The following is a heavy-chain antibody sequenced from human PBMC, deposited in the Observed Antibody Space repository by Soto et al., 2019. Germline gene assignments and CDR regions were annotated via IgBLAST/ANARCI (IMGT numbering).Heavy chain of an antibody. CDR1: GFTFSSYA. V-gene: IGHV3-23*01. J-gene: IGHJ4*02. CDR3: AKDLSGSGWYYFDY. CDR2: ISGSGGST. D-gene: IGHD6-19*01. Sequence: PGGSLRLSCAASGFTFSSYAMSWVRQAPGKGLEWVSAISGSGGSTYYADSVKGRFTISRDNSKNTLYLQMDSLRAEDTAVYYCAKDLSGSGWYYFDYWGQGTLVTVSS.